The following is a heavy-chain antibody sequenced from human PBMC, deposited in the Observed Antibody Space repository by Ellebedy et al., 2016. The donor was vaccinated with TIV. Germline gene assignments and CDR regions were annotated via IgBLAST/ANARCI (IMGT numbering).Heavy chain of an antibody. CDR2: IWYDGSNK. Sequence: GGSLRLXXAASGFTFSSYGMHWVRQAPGKGLEWVAVIWYDGSNKYYADSVKGRFTISRDNSKNTLYLQMNSLRAEDTAVYYCARDGTHSSGYHDAFDIWGQGTMVTVSS. D-gene: IGHD3-22*01. V-gene: IGHV3-33*01. CDR3: ARDGTHSSGYHDAFDI. J-gene: IGHJ3*02. CDR1: GFTFSSYG.